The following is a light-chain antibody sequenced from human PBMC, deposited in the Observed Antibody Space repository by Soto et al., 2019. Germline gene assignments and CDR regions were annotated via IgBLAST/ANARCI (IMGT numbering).Light chain of an antibody. Sequence: QSALTQSPSASASLGASVKLTCTLSSGHSTYAITWHQQRPEKGPRYLMNLNSDGSHTRGDGIPDRFSGSSSGAERYLTISSLQSQDEADYYCQTWDTGIVVFGGGTKLTVL. CDR1: SGHSTYA. CDR3: QTWDTGIVV. J-gene: IGLJ2*01. V-gene: IGLV4-69*01. CDR2: LNSDGSH.